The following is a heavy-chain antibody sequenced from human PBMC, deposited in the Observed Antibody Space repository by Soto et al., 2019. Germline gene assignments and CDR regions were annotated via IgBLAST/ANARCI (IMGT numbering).Heavy chain of an antibody. Sequence: SETLSLTCTVSGGSISSGDYYWSWIRQPPGKGLEWIGYIYYSGSTNYNPSLKSRVTISVDTSKNQFSLKLSSVTAADTAVYYCSKYGSEPDNWFDPWGQGSLVTVSS. CDR3: SKYGSEPDNWFDP. D-gene: IGHD3-10*01. J-gene: IGHJ5*01. CDR2: IYYSGST. CDR1: GGSISSGDYY. V-gene: IGHV4-61*08.